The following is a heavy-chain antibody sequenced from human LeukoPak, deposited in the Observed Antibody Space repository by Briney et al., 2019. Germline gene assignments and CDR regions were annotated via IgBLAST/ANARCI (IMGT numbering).Heavy chain of an antibody. V-gene: IGHV3-48*01. J-gene: IGHJ4*02. CDR2: ISSSSSTI. Sequence: GGSLRLSCAASGFTFSSYSMNWVRQAPGKGLEWVSYISSSSSTIYYADSVKGRFTISRDNAKNSLYLQMNSLRAEDTAVYYCTRLSGDNWNYGGNFDSWGQGTLVTVSS. CDR1: GFTFSSYS. D-gene: IGHD1-7*01. CDR3: TRLSGDNWNYGGNFDS.